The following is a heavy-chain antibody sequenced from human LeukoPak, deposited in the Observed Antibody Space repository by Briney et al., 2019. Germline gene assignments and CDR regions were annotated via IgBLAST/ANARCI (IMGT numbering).Heavy chain of an antibody. Sequence: SVKVSCKASGGTFSSYAISWVRQAPGQGLEWMGGIIPIFCTANYTQKFQGRVTITTDESTSTAYMELSSLRSEDTAVYYCAIGDYYDSSGYQEYWGQGTLVTVSS. CDR1: GGTFSSYA. J-gene: IGHJ4*02. CDR3: AIGDYYDSSGYQEY. V-gene: IGHV1-69*05. CDR2: IIPIFCTA. D-gene: IGHD3-22*01.